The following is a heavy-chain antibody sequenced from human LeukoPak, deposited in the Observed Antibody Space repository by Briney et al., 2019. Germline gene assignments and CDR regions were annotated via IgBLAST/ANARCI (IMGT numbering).Heavy chain of an antibody. CDR2: VDYSGYS. CDR3: ASSHTYYDFWSGYGAFDY. J-gene: IGHJ4*02. V-gene: IGHV4-39*01. Sequence: PSETLSLTCTISGGSVSSTYSHWGWLRQPPGKGLEWIGTVDYSGYSNYNPSLKSRVTISVDTSKNQFSLKLSSVTAADTAVYYCASSHTYYDFWSGYGAFDYWGQGTLVTVSS. D-gene: IGHD3-3*01. CDR1: GGSVSSTYSH.